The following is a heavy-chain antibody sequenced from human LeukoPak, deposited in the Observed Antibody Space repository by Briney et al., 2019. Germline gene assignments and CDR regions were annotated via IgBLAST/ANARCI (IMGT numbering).Heavy chain of an antibody. CDR2: ISYDGSNK. V-gene: IGHV3-30*04. D-gene: IGHD3-22*01. J-gene: IGHJ4*02. CDR3: AKEYYDRVSASDY. Sequence: GGSLRLSCAASGFTFSSYAMHWVRQAPGKGLEWVAVISYDGSNKYYADSVKGRFTISRDNSKNTLYLQMNSLRAEDTAVYYCAKEYYDRVSASDYWGQGTLVTVSS. CDR1: GFTFSSYA.